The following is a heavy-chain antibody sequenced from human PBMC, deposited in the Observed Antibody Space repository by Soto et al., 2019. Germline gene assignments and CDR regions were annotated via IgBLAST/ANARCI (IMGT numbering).Heavy chain of an antibody. J-gene: IGHJ5*02. D-gene: IGHD2-21*02. CDR2: INPNSGGT. CDR3: ARGASSTILGGNSLSWFDP. CDR1: GYTFTGYY. Sequence: ASVKVSCKASGYTFTGYYMHWVRQAPGQGLEWMGWINPNSGGTNYAQKFQGWVTMTRDTSISTAYMELSRLRSDDTAVYYCARGASSTILGGNSLSWFDPWGQGTLVTVSS. V-gene: IGHV1-2*04.